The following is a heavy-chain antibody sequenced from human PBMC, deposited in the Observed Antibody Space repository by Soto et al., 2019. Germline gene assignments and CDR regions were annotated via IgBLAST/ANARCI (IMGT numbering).Heavy chain of an antibody. D-gene: IGHD2-21*02. CDR3: TTDGGVTAYPLFWA. CDR1: GITFTNAW. V-gene: IGHV3-15*01. J-gene: IGHJ5*02. Sequence: PGGSLRLSCAASGITFTNAWMGWVRQAPGKGLEWIGRLKSRRAGGTSDYGAPVKGRSSISKDDSKNTLYLQMNSLKTEDTAVYHCTTDGGVTAYPLFWAWGQGTLVTVSS. CDR2: LKSRRAGGTS.